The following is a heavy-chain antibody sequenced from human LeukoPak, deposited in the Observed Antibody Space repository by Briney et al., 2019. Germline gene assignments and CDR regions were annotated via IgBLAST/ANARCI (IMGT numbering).Heavy chain of an antibody. V-gene: IGHV3-21*01. J-gene: IGHJ4*02. CDR1: GFTFSSYS. CDR2: ISSSSSYI. D-gene: IGHD1-26*01. Sequence: GGSLRLSCAASGFTFSSYSMNWVRQAPGKGLEWVSSISSSSSYIYYADSVKGRFTISRGNAKNSLYLQMNSLRAEDTAVYYCAREESGSYFPFDYWGQGTLVTVSS. CDR3: AREESGSYFPFDY.